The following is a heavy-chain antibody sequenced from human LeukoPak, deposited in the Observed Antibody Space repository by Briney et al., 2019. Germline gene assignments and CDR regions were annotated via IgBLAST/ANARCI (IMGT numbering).Heavy chain of an antibody. Sequence: SETLSLTCGVFSGSFRGFYWTWIRQPPGKGLEWIGVIDQSGSPTYNSSLESRVTMSVDTSKSHFSLKLNSLTAADTATYYCAGGPGHDFWSGYARYWGQGTLVTVSS. CDR1: SGSFRGFY. V-gene: IGHV4-34*01. D-gene: IGHD3-3*01. CDR3: AGGPGHDFWSGYARY. CDR2: IDQSGSP. J-gene: IGHJ4*02.